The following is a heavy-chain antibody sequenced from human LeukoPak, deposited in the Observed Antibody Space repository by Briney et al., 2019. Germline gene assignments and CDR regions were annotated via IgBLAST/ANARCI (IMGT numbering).Heavy chain of an antibody. CDR2: ISGSGGST. CDR3: AKESYYDSSGYPYYYYGMDV. CDR1: GFTFSSYA. Sequence: QAGGSLRLSCAASGFTFSSYAMSWVRQAPGKGLEWVSAISGSGGSTYYADSVKGRFTISRDNAKNSLYLQMNSLRAEDTAVYYCAKESYYDSSGYPYYYYGMDVWGQGTTVTVSS. V-gene: IGHV3-23*01. D-gene: IGHD3-22*01. J-gene: IGHJ6*02.